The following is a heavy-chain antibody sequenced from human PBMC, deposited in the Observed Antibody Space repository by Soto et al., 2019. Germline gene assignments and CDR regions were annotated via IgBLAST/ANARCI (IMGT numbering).Heavy chain of an antibody. Sequence: GGSLRLSCGASGFTFNTYSMHWVRQPPGKGLEWLAAIWYDGTQKYYADSVKGRFIISRDNSKKTLYLEMNSLRAEDTAVYYCARAGGTTVTGLWHFDSWGQGALVTVSS. CDR2: IWYDGTQK. D-gene: IGHD4-17*01. J-gene: IGHJ4*02. CDR1: GFTFNTYS. CDR3: ARAGGTTVTGLWHFDS. V-gene: IGHV3-33*01.